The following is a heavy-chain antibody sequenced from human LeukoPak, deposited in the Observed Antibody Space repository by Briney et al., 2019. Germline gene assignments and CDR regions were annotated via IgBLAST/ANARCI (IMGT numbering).Heavy chain of an antibody. V-gene: IGHV4-39*01. CDR2: IYYSGSS. Sequence: SETLSLTRTVSGGSISSGSYYWGWVRQPPGKGLEWIGSIYYSGSSFNNPALKSRVTISVDTSKNQFSLKLSSVTAADTAVYYCARHRSGWLQSSFDYWGQGTLVTVSS. CDR1: GGSISSGSYY. D-gene: IGHD5-24*01. CDR3: ARHRSGWLQSSFDY. J-gene: IGHJ4*02.